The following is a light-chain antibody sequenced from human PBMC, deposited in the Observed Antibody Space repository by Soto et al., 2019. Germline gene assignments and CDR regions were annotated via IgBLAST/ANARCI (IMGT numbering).Light chain of an antibody. V-gene: IGKV3-11*01. CDR2: DAS. CDR1: QSVSSY. J-gene: IGKJ4*01. Sequence: TRWCRASQSVSSYLAWYQQKPGQAPRLLIYDASNRATGIPARFSGSGSGPAISVCGLGIPAEAFARSMRQHAKQRGDIGGGTKVDIK. CDR3: QHAKQRGD.